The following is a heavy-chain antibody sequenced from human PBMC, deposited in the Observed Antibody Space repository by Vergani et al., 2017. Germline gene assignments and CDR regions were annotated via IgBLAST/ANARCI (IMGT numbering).Heavy chain of an antibody. CDR1: GFTSAGYA. CDR3: AKDVVTSSGGGWFDP. D-gene: IGHD6-6*01. V-gene: IGHV3-9*02. J-gene: IGHJ5*02. CDR2: ISWNSNSI. Sequence: EVQLEESGGGLVLPGRSLRLSCVASGFTSAGYAMHWVRQAPGKGLEWVSGISWNSNSIGYADSVKGRFTISRDNAKNSLYLQMNSLRAEDTALYYCAKDVVTSSGGGWFDPWRQGTLVTVSS.